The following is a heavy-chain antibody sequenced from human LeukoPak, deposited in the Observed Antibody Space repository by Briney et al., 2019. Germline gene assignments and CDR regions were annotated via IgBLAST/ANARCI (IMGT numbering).Heavy chain of an antibody. V-gene: IGHV5-51*01. J-gene: IGHJ3*02. CDR1: GYTFTTYW. Sequence: GESLKISCKGSGYTFTTYWIGWVRQMPGKGLEWMGIMYPGDSDTRYSPSFQGQVTISADKSISTAYLQWSSLKASDTAMYYCARHFHYYGSGSPDAFDIWGQGTMVTVSS. CDR2: MYPGDSDT. CDR3: ARHFHYYGSGSPDAFDI. D-gene: IGHD3-10*01.